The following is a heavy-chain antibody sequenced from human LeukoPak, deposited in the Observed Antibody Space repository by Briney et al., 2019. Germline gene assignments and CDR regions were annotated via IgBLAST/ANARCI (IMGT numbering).Heavy chain of an antibody. V-gene: IGHV3-15*01. CDR2: IRSKSYGDTT. CDR3: TIALGGYYTGGSCYTGLYNCFDP. CDR1: GFSFSTAW. D-gene: IGHD2-15*01. J-gene: IGHJ5*02. Sequence: GGSLRLFCAASGFSFSTAWVSWVRQAPGKGLEWVGRIRSKSYGDTTDYAAPVKGRFTISRDDSENTLYLQMSSLKIEDTAVYYCTIALGGYYTGGSCYTGLYNCFDPWGQGTLVTVSS.